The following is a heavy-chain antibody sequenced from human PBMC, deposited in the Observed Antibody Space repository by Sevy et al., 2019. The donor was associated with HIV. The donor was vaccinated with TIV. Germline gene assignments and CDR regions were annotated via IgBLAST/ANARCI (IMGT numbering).Heavy chain of an antibody. Sequence: GGSLRLSCAVSGFTFSSYAMHWVRQAPGKGLEWVAVISYDGSKKYYADSVKGRFTISRENSKKTLYLQMNCLRAEDTAVYYCARAGVQVWCHFDYWGQGTLVTVSS. D-gene: IGHD5-18*01. V-gene: IGHV3-30-3*01. CDR1: GFTFSSYA. CDR2: ISYDGSKK. J-gene: IGHJ4*02. CDR3: ARAGVQVWCHFDY.